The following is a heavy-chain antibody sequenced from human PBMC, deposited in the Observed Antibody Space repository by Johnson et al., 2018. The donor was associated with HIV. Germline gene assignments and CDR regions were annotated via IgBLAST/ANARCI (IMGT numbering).Heavy chain of an antibody. CDR2: IYSGGST. D-gene: IGHD6-19*01. CDR3: ARAPHPQWQWLPPGAFDI. CDR1: GFTFSSNY. J-gene: IGHJ3*02. V-gene: IGHV3-66*01. Sequence: VQLVESGGGLVQPGGSLRLSCAASGFTFSSNYMTWVRQAPGKGLEWVSVIYSGGSTYYADSVKGRFTISRDNSKNTLYLQMNSLRAEDTAVYYCARAPHPQWQWLPPGAFDIWGQGTMVTVSS.